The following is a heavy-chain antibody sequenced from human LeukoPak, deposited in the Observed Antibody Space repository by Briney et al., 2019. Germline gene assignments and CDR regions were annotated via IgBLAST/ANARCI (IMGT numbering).Heavy chain of an antibody. CDR1: GYSITSGYY. D-gene: IGHD4-17*01. Sequence: SETLSLTCTVSGYSITSGYYWGWIRQPPGKGLGWIGTIYHSGSTYYNASLKSRVTISVDTSKNQFSLKLSSVTAADTAVYYCAKTLSYGARTEYFDLWGRGTLVTVSS. CDR2: IYHSGST. CDR3: AKTLSYGARTEYFDL. V-gene: IGHV4-38-2*02. J-gene: IGHJ2*01.